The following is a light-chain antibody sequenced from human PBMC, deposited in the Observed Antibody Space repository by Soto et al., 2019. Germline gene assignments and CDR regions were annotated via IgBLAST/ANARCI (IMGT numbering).Light chain of an antibody. V-gene: IGKV3-20*01. CDR3: QQYGSSRT. CDR1: QSVSSN. J-gene: IGKJ1*01. Sequence: EIVMTQSPATLSVSPGERATLSCRASQSVSSNLAWYQQTPGPAPRLLIYGASSRATGIPDRFSGSGSGTDFPLTISRLEPEDFAVYYCQQYGSSRTFGQGTKVDI. CDR2: GAS.